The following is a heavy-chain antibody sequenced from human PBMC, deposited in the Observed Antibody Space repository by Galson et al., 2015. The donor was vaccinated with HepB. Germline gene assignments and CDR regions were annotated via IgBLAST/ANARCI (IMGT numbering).Heavy chain of an antibody. J-gene: IGHJ6*02. CDR3: ATTFGLVSHTYTMDV. CDR2: ITSSSSLI. D-gene: IGHD3/OR15-3a*01. Sequence: SLRLSCAASEFAFGSFSMNWVRQAPGKGLEWVSSITSSSSLIYYADSVKGRFTISRDNAKNSLILQMHSMRAEDTAVYYCATTFGLVSHTYTMDVWGHGTTVTVSS. CDR1: EFAFGSFS. V-gene: IGHV3-21*01.